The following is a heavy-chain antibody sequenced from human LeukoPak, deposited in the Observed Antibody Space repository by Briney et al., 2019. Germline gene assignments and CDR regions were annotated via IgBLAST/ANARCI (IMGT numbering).Heavy chain of an antibody. CDR3: ANPARDIADSGAITW. CDR1: GGSFSYYY. Sequence: PSETLSLTCAVYGGSFSYYYWSWIRQPPGKGLEWIGEINHSGITNYNPSLKSRVTISADTSKNQFSLKLTSVTAADTAVYYCANPARDIADSGAITWWGQGTLVTVSS. V-gene: IGHV4-34*01. CDR2: INHSGIT. D-gene: IGHD3-16*01. J-gene: IGHJ4*02.